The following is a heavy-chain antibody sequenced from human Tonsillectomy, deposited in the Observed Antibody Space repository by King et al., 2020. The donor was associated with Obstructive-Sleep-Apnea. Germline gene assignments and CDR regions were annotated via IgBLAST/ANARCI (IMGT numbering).Heavy chain of an antibody. V-gene: IGHV1-18*01. J-gene: IGHJ6*02. Sequence: VQLVESGAEVKKPGASVKVSCKASGYTFTSYGISWVRQAPGQGLDGRGWISAYNGNTNYAQKLKGRVTMTTDTSTSTAYMELGSLRSDDTAVYYCARAYYDILTGLYGMDVWGQGTTVTVSS. CDR1: GYTFTSYG. CDR3: ARAYYDILTGLYGMDV. D-gene: IGHD3-9*01. CDR2: ISAYNGNT.